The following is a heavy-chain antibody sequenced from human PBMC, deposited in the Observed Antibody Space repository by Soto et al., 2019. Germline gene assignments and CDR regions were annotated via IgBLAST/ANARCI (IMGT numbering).Heavy chain of an antibody. V-gene: IGHV1-18*01. CDR2: IGAHKGAP. J-gene: IGHJ4*02. Sequence: QVQLVQSGTEVKKPGASVKVSCKASGYTFLHYGIGWVRQAPGQGLEWVGWIGAHKGAPDYAQKFQGRVTMTANTSTSTAFMELRSLRSDDTALYFCVRLGDSSGYRGSYYFDYWGQGTLVTVSS. CDR1: GYTFLHYG. D-gene: IGHD1-26*01. CDR3: VRLGDSSGYRGSYYFDY.